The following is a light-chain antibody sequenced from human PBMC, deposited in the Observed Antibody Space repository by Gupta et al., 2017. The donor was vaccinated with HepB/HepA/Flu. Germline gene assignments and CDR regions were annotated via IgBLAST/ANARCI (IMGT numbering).Light chain of an antibody. Sequence: IHLTQSPSFLSASVGDRVTITCRASQGINRLLAWYQQKPGNAPKLLIYAASVLQSGVPSRFSGSGSGTEFTLTISSLQPEDFATYYCQQLNTSPLTFGGGTKVEIK. CDR2: AAS. J-gene: IGKJ4*01. CDR1: QGINRL. CDR3: QQLNTSPLT. V-gene: IGKV1-9*01.